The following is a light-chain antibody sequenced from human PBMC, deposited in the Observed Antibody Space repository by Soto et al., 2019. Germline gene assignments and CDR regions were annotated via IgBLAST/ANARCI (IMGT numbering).Light chain of an antibody. CDR3: QSYDSSLSAWV. Sequence: QPVLTRPPSVSGAPGQRVTISCTGSSSNIGAGYDVHWYQQLPGTAPKLLIYGDNNRPSGVPDRFSGSKSGTSASLAITGLQAEDEADYYCQSYDSSLSAWVFGAGTQLTVL. CDR1: SSNIGAGYD. V-gene: IGLV1-40*01. CDR2: GDN. J-gene: IGLJ3*02.